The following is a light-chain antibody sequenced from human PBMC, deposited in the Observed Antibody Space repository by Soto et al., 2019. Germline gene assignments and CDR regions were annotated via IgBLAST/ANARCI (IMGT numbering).Light chain of an antibody. CDR3: QQYNPYSYS. CDR1: QTTTGW. Sequence: DIQMTQSPSTLSASVGDRVIMTCRASQTTTGWLAWYQQKPGKAPKLQIYKTSSLESGVPSRFSGSGSGTDFTLTISCLQPDDFATYYWQQYNPYSYSFGQGTKLEIK. J-gene: IGKJ2*03. CDR2: KTS. V-gene: IGKV1-5*03.